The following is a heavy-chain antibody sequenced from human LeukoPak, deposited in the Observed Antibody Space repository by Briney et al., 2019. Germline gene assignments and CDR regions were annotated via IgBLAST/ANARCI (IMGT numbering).Heavy chain of an antibody. J-gene: IGHJ5*02. D-gene: IGHD3-10*01. CDR3: ARGSGSVPTRA. CDR1: GFTFSSYA. Sequence: GGSLRLSCAASGFTFSSYAMHWVRQAPGKGLVWVSRINSDGSSTSYADSVKGRFTISRDNAKNTLYLQMNSLRAEDTAVYYCARGSGSVPTRAWGQGTLVTVSS. V-gene: IGHV3-74*01. CDR2: INSDGSST.